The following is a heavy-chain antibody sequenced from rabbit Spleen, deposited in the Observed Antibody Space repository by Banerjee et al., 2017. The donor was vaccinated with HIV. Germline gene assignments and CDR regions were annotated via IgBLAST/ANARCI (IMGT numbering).Heavy chain of an antibody. Sequence: QEQVLESGGGLVKPEGSLKLTCKASGFSFSSGYYMCWVRQAPGKGLEWIACIDAGTSSSAAYASWAKGRFTISRTSSTTVTLQMTSLTAADTATYFCARDLDGGDGGYFDLWGQGTLVTVS. D-gene: IGHD2-1*01. CDR1: GFSFSSGYY. CDR3: ARDLDGGDGGYFDL. V-gene: IGHV1S45*01. J-gene: IGHJ4*01. CDR2: IDAGTSSSA.